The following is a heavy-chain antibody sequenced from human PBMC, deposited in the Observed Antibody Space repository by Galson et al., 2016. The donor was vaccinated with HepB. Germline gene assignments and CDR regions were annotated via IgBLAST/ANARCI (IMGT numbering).Heavy chain of an antibody. Sequence: SLRLSCAASGFTLSTYSMDWVRQAPGKRPEWISYISSDGNTIYYAGSVKGRSTISRDNAKNLVSLQMNSLRDEDTAVYFCARGWRHNSFDYWGQGTLVTVSS. CDR3: ARGWRHNSFDY. V-gene: IGHV3-48*02. CDR2: ISSDGNTI. J-gene: IGHJ4*02. CDR1: GFTLSTYS. D-gene: IGHD1-1*01.